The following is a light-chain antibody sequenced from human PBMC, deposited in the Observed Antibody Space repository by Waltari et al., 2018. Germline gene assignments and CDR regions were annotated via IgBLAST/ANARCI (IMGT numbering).Light chain of an antibody. CDR1: SPDIGATYD. J-gene: IGLJ1*01. CDR3: QSYDISLDAYV. V-gene: IGLV1-40*01. CDR2: GDI. Sequence: QPALTQPPSVSGAPGQRVTISCPGGSPDIGATYDVQWYQHLPGRAPKLLIFGDINRPSGVPDRFSGSKSGTSASLAITGLQAEDEADYYCQSYDISLDAYVFGTGTTVTVL.